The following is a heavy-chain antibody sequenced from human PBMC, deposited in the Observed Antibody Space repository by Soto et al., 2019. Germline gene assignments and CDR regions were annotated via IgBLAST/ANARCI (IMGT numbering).Heavy chain of an antibody. D-gene: IGHD4-4*01. CDR1: GGTFSSYA. CDR3: ARVLHVYSTSLYYYYGMDV. Sequence: QVQLVQSGAEVKKPGSSVKVSCKASGGTFSSYAISWVRQAPGQGLEWMGGIIPIFGTANYAQKFQGRVPIPAVEATSTAHRELSSLRSEDTAVYYGARVLHVYSTSLYYYYGMDVWGQVTTVTVCS. V-gene: IGHV1-69*01. CDR2: IIPIFGTA. J-gene: IGHJ6*02.